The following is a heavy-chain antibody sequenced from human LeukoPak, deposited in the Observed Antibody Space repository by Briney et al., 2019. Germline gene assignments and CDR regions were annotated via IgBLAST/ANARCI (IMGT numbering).Heavy chain of an antibody. Sequence: SETLSLTYTVSGGSISSSSYYWGWIHQPPGKGLEWIGSIYYSGSTYYNPSLKSRVTISVDTSKNQFSLKLSSVTAADTAVYYCARDLYEGNYWGQGTLVTVSS. J-gene: IGHJ4*02. CDR3: ARDLYEGNY. V-gene: IGHV4-39*07. CDR1: GGSISSSSYY. D-gene: IGHD2-8*01. CDR2: IYYSGST.